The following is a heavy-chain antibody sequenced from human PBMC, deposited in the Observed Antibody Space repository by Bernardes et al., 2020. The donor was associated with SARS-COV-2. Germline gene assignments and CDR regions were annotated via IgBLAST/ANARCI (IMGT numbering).Heavy chain of an antibody. D-gene: IGHD6-19*01. CDR3: ANAGGSGWYD. J-gene: IGHJ4*02. V-gene: IGHV3-21*06. CDR2: VGPSSRDI. CDR1: GFTFSSYR. Sequence: GGSLRLSCAASGFTFSSYRMYWVRQPPGKGLEWVSHVGPSSRDISCAESVKGRFTTSRDDARNSLYLQMNSLRAEDTAVYYCANAGGSGWYDWGQGTLVTVSS.